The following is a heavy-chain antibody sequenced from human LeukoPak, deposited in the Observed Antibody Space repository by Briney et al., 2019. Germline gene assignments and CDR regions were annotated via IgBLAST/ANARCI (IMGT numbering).Heavy chain of an antibody. D-gene: IGHD2-2*01. V-gene: IGHV4-4*07. J-gene: IGHJ5*02. CDR2: IYASGKT. CDR3: ARKVVRHVDWFDP. CDR1: GGSISTYF. Sequence: SETLSLTCTVSGGSISTYFWSWIRQPAGKGLEWIGRIYASGKTNYNPSLKSRVTMSVDTPKNQFSLKMSSVTAADTAVYYCARKVVRHVDWFDPWGQGTLVTVSS.